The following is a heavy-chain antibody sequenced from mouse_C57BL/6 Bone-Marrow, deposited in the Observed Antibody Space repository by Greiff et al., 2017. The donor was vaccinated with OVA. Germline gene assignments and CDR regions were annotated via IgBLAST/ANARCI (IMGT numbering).Heavy chain of an antibody. Sequence: EVQLQQSGPELVKPGASVKMSCKASGYTFTDYNMHWVKQSHGKSLEWIGYINPNNGGTSYNQKFKGKATLTVNKSSSTAYMELRSLTSEDSAVYYCAGYGYDETWFAYWGKGTLVTVSA. CDR2: INPNNGGT. CDR1: GYTFTDYN. D-gene: IGHD2-2*01. J-gene: IGHJ3*01. V-gene: IGHV1-22*01. CDR3: AGYGYDETWFAY.